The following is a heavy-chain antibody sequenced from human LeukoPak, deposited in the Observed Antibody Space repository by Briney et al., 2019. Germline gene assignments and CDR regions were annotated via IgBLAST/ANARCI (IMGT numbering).Heavy chain of an antibody. CDR2: ISYDGRIN. CDR1: GFTFNSYA. D-gene: IGHD5-18*01. V-gene: IGHV3-30*14. Sequence: PGGSLRLSCAASGFTFNSYAVHWVRQAPGKGLEWVAVISYDGRINFYAASVKGRFTISRHNSRNTLYLQMNSLRAEDTAVYYCARVDTVMAYYFDLWGQGTLVTVSS. J-gene: IGHJ4*02. CDR3: ARVDTVMAYYFDL.